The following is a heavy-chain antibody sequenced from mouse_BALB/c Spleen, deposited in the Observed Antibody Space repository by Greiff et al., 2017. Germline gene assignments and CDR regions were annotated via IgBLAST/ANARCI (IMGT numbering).Heavy chain of an antibody. V-gene: IGHV1-9*01. CDR1: GYTFSSYW. J-gene: IGHJ3*01. CDR2: ILPGSGST. CDR3: ADHYGYDDEAWFAY. D-gene: IGHD2-2*01. Sequence: VQLQQSGAELMKPGASVKISCKATGYTFSSYWIEWVKQRPGHGLEWIGEILPGSGSTNYNEKFKGKATFTADTSSNTAYMQLSSLTSEDSAVYYGADHYGYDDEAWFAYWGQGTLVTVSA.